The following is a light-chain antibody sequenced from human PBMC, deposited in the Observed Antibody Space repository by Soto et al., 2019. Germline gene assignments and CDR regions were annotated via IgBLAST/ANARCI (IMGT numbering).Light chain of an antibody. Sequence: EILLTQSPGTLSLSPGERATLACRASQSVRSTFLAWYQQKPGQAPRLLIYGTSNRATGIPDRFSGRGSGTDFTLTISGLEPEDFAVYYCQHYGSSSRFTFGPGTRVDIK. CDR1: QSVRSTF. CDR2: GTS. CDR3: QHYGSSSRFT. J-gene: IGKJ3*01. V-gene: IGKV3-20*01.